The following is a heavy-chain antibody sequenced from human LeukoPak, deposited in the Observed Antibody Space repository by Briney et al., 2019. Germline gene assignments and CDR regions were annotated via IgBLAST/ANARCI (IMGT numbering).Heavy chain of an antibody. V-gene: IGHV3-7*01. CDR1: GFTFSRSW. D-gene: IGHD3-10*01. J-gene: IGHJ5*02. CDR2: IKEDGSEK. CDR3: ATRSPGGDNWFDP. Sequence: GGSLRLSCAASGFTFSRSWMSWVRQAPGKGLEWVANIKEDGSEKYFVDSVKGRFTISRDNSKNTLYLQMNSLRAEDTAVYYCATRSPGGDNWFDPWGQGTLVTVSS.